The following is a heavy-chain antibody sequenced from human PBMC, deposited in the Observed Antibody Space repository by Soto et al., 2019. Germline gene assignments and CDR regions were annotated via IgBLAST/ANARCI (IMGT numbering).Heavy chain of an antibody. J-gene: IGHJ6*02. Sequence: QVQLVQSGAEVKKPGASVKVSCKASGYTFTSYYMHWVRQAPGQGLEWMGIINPRGGSTRYAQKFQGRVTMPRVSSTSTVDMELTSRSSEDAAVYYCARARKTPRCITGTTGSSSSHYGMDVWGQGTTVTVSS. CDR2: INPRGGST. CDR3: ARARKTPRCITGTTGSSSSHYGMDV. D-gene: IGHD1-7*01. V-gene: IGHV1-46*01. CDR1: GYTFTSYY.